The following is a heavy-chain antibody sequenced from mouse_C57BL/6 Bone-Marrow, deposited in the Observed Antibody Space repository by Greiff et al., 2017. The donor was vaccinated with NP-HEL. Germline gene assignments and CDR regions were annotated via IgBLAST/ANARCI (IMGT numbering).Heavy chain of an antibody. J-gene: IGHJ1*03. V-gene: IGHV1-74*01. Sequence: QVQLQQPGAELVKPGASVKVSCKASGYTFTSYWMHWVKQRPGQGLEWIGRIHPSDSDTDYNQKFKGKAILTGDKSSSTAYMQLSSLTSEASAVYYCAISSSSYYWYFDVWGTGTTVTVSS. CDR1: GYTFTSYW. CDR3: AISSSSYYWYFDV. CDR2: IHPSDSDT. D-gene: IGHD1-1*01.